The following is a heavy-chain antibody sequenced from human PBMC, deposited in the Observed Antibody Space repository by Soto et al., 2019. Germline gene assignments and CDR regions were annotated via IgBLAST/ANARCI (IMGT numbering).Heavy chain of an antibody. CDR3: ARDLWGYCGTDCYPLDV. CDR2: MYNTGST. V-gene: IGHV4-59*01. J-gene: IGHJ6*02. D-gene: IGHD2-21*02. Sequence: QVQLQESGPGLVKPSETLSLTCTVSGGCISGYYWSWIRQPPGKGLEWIGYMYNTGSTVYNPSFKRRVTISVDTSKNQFSLKLNSVTAADTAVYYCARDLWGYCGTDCYPLDVWGQGTTVTVSS. CDR1: GGCISGYY.